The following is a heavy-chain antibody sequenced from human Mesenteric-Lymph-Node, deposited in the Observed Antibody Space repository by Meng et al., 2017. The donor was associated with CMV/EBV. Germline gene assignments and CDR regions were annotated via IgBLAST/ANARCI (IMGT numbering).Heavy chain of an antibody. CDR3: ARQGGYCSSTSCQLIDY. CDR1: GGSFSGYY. V-gene: IGHV4-34*01. D-gene: IGHD2-2*01. J-gene: IGHJ4*02. CDR2: INHSGST. Sequence: SETLSLTCAVYGGSFSGYYWSWIRQPPGKGLEWIGEINHSGSTNYNPSLKSRVTISVDTSKNQFSLKLSSVTAADTAVYYCARQGGYCSSTSCQLIDYWGQGTLVTVSS.